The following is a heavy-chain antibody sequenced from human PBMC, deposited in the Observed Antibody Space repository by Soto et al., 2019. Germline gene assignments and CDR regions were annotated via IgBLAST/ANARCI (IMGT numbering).Heavy chain of an antibody. Sequence: KTRGALLVSCASSVFTFSIYSMNWVRQAPGKGLEWVSSISSSSSYIYYADSVKGRFTISRDNAKNSLYLQMNSLRAEDTAVYYCAVIRGGVFDYWGQGTLVTVSS. CDR1: VFTFSIYS. D-gene: IGHD3-10*01. CDR2: ISSSSSYI. J-gene: IGHJ4*02. CDR3: AVIRGGVFDY. V-gene: IGHV3-21*01.